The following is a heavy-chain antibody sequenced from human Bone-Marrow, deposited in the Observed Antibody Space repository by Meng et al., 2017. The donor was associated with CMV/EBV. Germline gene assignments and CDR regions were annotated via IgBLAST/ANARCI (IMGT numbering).Heavy chain of an antibody. V-gene: IGHV1-69*05. CDR1: GGTFSSYA. CDR3: ARGMVRGVYYFDD. CDR2: IIPIFGTA. Sequence: SVKVSCKASGGTFSSYAISWVRQAPGQGLEWMGGIIPIFGTANYAQKFQGRVTITTDESTSTAYMELRSLRSEDTAVYYCARGMVRGVYYFDDWGQGTMVTVSS. D-gene: IGHD3-10*01. J-gene: IGHJ4*01.